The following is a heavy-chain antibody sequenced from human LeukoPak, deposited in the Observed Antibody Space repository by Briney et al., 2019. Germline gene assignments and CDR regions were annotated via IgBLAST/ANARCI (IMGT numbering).Heavy chain of an antibody. CDR3: ARNLYCSGGSCKFPTWFDP. CDR2: ISAYNGNT. Sequence: ASVKVSCKASGYTFTSYGISWVRQAPGQGLEWMGWISAYNGNTNYAQKLQGRVTMTTDTSTSTAYMELRSLRSDDTAVYYCARNLYCSGGSCKFPTWFDPWGQGTLVTVSS. V-gene: IGHV1-18*01. CDR1: GYTFTSYG. J-gene: IGHJ5*02. D-gene: IGHD2-15*01.